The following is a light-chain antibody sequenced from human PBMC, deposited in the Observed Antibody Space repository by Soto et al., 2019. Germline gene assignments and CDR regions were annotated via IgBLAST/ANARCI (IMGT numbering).Light chain of an antibody. J-gene: IGLJ2*01. CDR3: TSYGGRDDTI. CDR2: AVT. Sequence: QSALTQPPSASGSPGQSVTISCTGTSSDVGAYDRVSWYQQHPGKPPKLIIYAVTDRTSGVPDRFSGSKSGNTASLTVSGLQAEDEADYCCTSYGGRDDTIFGGGTKLTVL. CDR1: SSDVGAYDR. V-gene: IGLV2-8*01.